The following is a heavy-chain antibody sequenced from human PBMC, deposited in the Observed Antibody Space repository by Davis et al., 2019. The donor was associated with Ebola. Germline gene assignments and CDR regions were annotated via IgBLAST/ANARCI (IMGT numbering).Heavy chain of an antibody. Sequence: SETLSLTCAVYGGSFSGYYWSWIRQPPGKGLEWIGEINHSGSTNYNPSLKSRVTISVDTSKKQFSLKLSSVTAADTAVYYCAREGYSSAWPSFFDYWGQGTLVTVSS. J-gene: IGHJ4*02. CDR1: GGSFSGYY. V-gene: IGHV4-34*01. CDR2: INHSGST. CDR3: AREGYSSAWPSFFDY. D-gene: IGHD6-19*01.